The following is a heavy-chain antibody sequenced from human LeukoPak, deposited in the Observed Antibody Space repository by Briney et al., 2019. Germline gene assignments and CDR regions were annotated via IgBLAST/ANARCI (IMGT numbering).Heavy chain of an antibody. CDR1: GFIFNTYA. Sequence: GGSLRLSCEASGFIFNTYAIYWVRQAPGKGLEWVSGICGSGGCTYYAESVKGRFTIFRDNSKNTVYLQMNSMTADDTAVYYCAKTTVGYSSGRYPGWPADCWGQGALVTVYS. J-gene: IGHJ4*02. V-gene: IGHV3-23*01. CDR3: AKTTVGYSSGRYPGWPADC. D-gene: IGHD6-19*01. CDR2: ICGSGGCT.